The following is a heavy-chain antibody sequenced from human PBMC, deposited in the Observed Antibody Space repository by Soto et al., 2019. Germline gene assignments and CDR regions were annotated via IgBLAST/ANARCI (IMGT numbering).Heavy chain of an antibody. J-gene: IGHJ4*02. D-gene: IGHD4-17*01. V-gene: IGHV3-33*01. CDR1: GFTFSSYG. Sequence: QVQLVESGGGVVQPGRSLRLSCAASGFTFSSYGMHWVRQAPGKGLEWVAVIWYDGSNKYYADSVKGRFTISRDNSKNTLDLQMNRLRAEDTAVYYCARPAFTVTTQFDYWGQGPLVTVSS. CDR3: ARPAFTVTTQFDY. CDR2: IWYDGSNK.